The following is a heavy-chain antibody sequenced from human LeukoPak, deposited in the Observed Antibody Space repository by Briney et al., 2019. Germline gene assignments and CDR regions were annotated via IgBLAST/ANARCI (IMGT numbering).Heavy chain of an antibody. V-gene: IGHV4-59*11. CDR2: IYYSGST. CDR1: GGSISSHY. D-gene: IGHD2-2*01. CDR3: ATQNIVVVPAAITQWFDP. J-gene: IGHJ5*02. Sequence: SETLSLTCTVSGGSISSHYWSWIRQPPGKGLEWIGYIYYSGSTNYNPSLKSRATISVDTSKNQFSLKLSSVTAADTAVYYCATQNIVVVPAAITQWFDPWGQGTLVTVSS.